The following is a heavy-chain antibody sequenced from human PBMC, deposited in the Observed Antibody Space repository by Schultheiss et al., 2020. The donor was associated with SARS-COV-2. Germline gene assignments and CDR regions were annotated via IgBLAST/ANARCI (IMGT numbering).Heavy chain of an antibody. CDR1: GGSFSGYY. CDR2: IYTSGST. CDR3: ARGYYDFWSGYYTDYYYYYMDV. V-gene: IGHV4-59*10. J-gene: IGHJ6*03. Sequence: SETLSLTCAVYGGSFSGYYWSWIRQPAGKGLEWIGRIYTSGSTNYNPSLKSRVTISVDTSKNQFSLKLSSVTAADTAVYYCARGYYDFWSGYYTDYYYYYMDVWGKGTTVTVSS. D-gene: IGHD3-3*01.